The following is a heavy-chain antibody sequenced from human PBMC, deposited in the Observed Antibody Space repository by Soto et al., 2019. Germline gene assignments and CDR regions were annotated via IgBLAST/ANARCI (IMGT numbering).Heavy chain of an antibody. CDR3: AKDPYDILTGYYQNWFDP. J-gene: IGHJ5*02. D-gene: IGHD3-9*01. CDR2: ISGSGGST. V-gene: IGHV3-23*01. CDR1: GFTFSSYA. Sequence: GGSLRLSCAASGFTFSSYAMSWVRQAPGKGLEWVSAISGSGGSTYYADSVKGRFTISRDNSKNTLYLQMNSLRAEDTAVYYCAKDPYDILTGYYQNWFDPWGQGTLVTVSS.